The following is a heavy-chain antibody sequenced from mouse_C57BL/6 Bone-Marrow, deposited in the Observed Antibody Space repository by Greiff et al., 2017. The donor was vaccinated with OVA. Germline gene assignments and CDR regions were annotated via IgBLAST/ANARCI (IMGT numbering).Heavy chain of an antibody. V-gene: IGHV1-64*01. J-gene: IGHJ4*01. D-gene: IGHD3-2*02. Sequence: QVQLQQPGAELVKPGASVKLSCKASGYTFTSYWMHWVKQRPGQGLEWIGMIHPNSGSTNYNEKFKSKATLTVDKSSSTAYMQLSSLTSEDSAVYYCAIDSSGYAMDYWGQGTSVTVSS. CDR1: GYTFTSYW. CDR2: IHPNSGST. CDR3: AIDSSGYAMDY.